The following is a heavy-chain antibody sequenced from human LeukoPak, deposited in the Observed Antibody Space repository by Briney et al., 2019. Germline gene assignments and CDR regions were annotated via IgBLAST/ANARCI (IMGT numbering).Heavy chain of an antibody. J-gene: IGHJ4*02. CDR2: VSGSGGST. Sequence: GGSLRLSCAASGFTFSSYAMSWVRQAPGKGLEWVSAVSGSGGSTYYADSVKGRFTISRDNSKNTLYLQMNNLRVDDTAVYYCAKKGQADDGGKPDWGQGTLVTVSS. CDR1: GFTFSSYA. V-gene: IGHV3-23*01. CDR3: AKKGQADDGGKPD.